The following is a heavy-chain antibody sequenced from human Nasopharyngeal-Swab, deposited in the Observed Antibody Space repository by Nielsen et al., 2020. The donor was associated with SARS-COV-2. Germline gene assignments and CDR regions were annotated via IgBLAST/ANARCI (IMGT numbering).Heavy chain of an antibody. J-gene: IGHJ4*02. D-gene: IGHD2-15*01. V-gene: IGHV3-43*01. CDR2: ISWDGGST. Sequence: LSLTCAASGFTFDDYTMHWVRQAPGKGLEWVSLISWDGGSTYYADSVKGRFTISRDNSKNSLYLQMNSLRTEDTALYYCAMIGGSVIDYWGRGTLVTVSS. CDR1: GFTFDDYT. CDR3: AMIGGSVIDY.